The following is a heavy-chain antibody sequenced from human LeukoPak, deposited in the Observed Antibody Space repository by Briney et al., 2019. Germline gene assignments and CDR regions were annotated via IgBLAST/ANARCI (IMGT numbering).Heavy chain of an antibody. J-gene: IGHJ4*02. CDR1: GFTFSSYS. Sequence: PGGSLRLSCAASGFTFSSYSMNWVRQAPGKGLEWVSSITSSSSYIYYADSVKGRFTISRDDAKNSLYLQMNSLRAEDTAVYYCARRLLTGYYEFWGQGTLVTVSS. D-gene: IGHD3-9*01. V-gene: IGHV3-21*01. CDR3: ARRLLTGYYEF. CDR2: ITSSSSYI.